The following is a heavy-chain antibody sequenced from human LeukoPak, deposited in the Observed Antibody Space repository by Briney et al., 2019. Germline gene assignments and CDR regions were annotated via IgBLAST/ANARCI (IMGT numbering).Heavy chain of an antibody. CDR2: IYSGGST. CDR1: GFTVSSNY. D-gene: IGHD3-16*02. Sequence: GGSLRLSCAASGFTVSSNYMSWVRQAPGKGLEGVSVIYSGGSTYYADSVKGRFTISRDNSKNTLYLQMNSLRADDTAVYDCARRRTTLITFGGVILDYWGQGTLVTVSS. J-gene: IGHJ4*02. CDR3: ARRRTTLITFGGVILDY. V-gene: IGHV3-53*01.